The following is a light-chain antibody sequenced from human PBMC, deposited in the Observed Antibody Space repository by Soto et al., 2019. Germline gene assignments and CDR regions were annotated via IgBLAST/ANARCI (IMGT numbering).Light chain of an antibody. J-gene: IGKJ1*01. Sequence: EIVMPQSPATLSVSPGAGSPLSGRASQSVSNNYLAWYQQKPGQAPRLLIYGASNRATGIPDRFSGSGSGTDFTLSISRLEPDDFAVYYCQQYGSSGTFGQGTKVDIK. CDR1: QSVSNNY. CDR3: QQYGSSGT. V-gene: IGKV3-20*01. CDR2: GAS.